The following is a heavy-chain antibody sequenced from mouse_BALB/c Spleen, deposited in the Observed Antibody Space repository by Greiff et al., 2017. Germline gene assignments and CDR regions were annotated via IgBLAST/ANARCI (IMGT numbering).Heavy chain of an antibody. CDR3: ARNWGGYYVKYFDV. D-gene: IGHD2-3*01. V-gene: IGHV2-4-1*01. CDR2: IWSGGST. Sequence: VQLVESGPGLVQPSQSLSITCTVSGFSLTSYGVHWVRQSPGKGLEWLGVIWSGGSTDYNAAFISRLSISKDNSKSQVFFKMNSLQADDTAIYYCARNWGGYYVKYFDVWGAGTTVTVSS. CDR1: GFSLTSYG. J-gene: IGHJ1*01.